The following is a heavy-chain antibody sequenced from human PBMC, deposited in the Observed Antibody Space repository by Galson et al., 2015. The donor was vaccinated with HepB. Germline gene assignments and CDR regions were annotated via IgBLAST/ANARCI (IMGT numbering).Heavy chain of an antibody. Sequence: SLRLSCAASGFTFSDYYMSWIRQAPGKGLEWVSYISSSSSYTNYADSVKGRFTISRDNAKNSLYLQMNSLRAEDTAVYYCAREGNCGGDCSPPYYYYGMDVWGQGTTVTVSS. V-gene: IGHV3-11*06. CDR3: AREGNCGGDCSPPYYYYGMDV. CDR2: ISSSSSYT. D-gene: IGHD2-21*02. CDR1: GFTFSDYY. J-gene: IGHJ6*02.